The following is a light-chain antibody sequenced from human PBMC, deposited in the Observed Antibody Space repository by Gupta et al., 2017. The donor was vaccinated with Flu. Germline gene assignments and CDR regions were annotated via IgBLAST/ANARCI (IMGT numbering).Light chain of an antibody. CDR3: NSDTNNNNRVV. CDR2: AVS. Sequence: GGYNYDYKYRQHPGKALRHNIFAVSKRRSGVSNRFSGSKYGSTAAVTISVLQAEAEDDYYCNSDTNNNNRVVFGGGTKLTVL. V-gene: IGLV2-14*01. CDR1: GGYNY. J-gene: IGLJ2*01.